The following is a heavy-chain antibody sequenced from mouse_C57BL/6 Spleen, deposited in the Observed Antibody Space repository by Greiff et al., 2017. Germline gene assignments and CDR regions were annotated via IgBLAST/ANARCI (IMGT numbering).Heavy chain of an antibody. CDR3: ARGGDGYPY. CDR2: INPGSGGT. D-gene: IGHD2-3*01. CDR1: GYAFTNYL. Sequence: QVQLQQSGAELVRPGTSVKVSCKASGYAFTNYLIEWVKQRPGQGLEWIGVINPGSGGTNYNEKFKGKATLTEDKSSSTAYMQRSSLTSEDSAVDFCARGGDGYPYWGQGTTLTVSS. V-gene: IGHV1-54*01. J-gene: IGHJ2*01.